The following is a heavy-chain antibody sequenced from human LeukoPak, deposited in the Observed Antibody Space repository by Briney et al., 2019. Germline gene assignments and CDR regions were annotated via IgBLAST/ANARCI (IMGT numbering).Heavy chain of an antibody. V-gene: IGHV4-34*01. Sequence: SETLSLTCAVYGGSFSGYYWSWIRQPPGKGLEWIGEINHSGSTNYNPSLKSRATISVDTSKNQFSLKLSSVTAADTAVYYCARGRIDYGGKNWFDPWGQGTLVTVSS. CDR1: GGSFSGYY. J-gene: IGHJ5*02. CDR3: ARGRIDYGGKNWFDP. CDR2: INHSGST. D-gene: IGHD4-23*01.